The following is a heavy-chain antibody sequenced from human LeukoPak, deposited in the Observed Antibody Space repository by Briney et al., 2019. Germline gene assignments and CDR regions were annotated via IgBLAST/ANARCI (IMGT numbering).Heavy chain of an antibody. CDR3: ARAPLLRYFDWLLYDKYYYMDV. Sequence: SETLSLTCTVSGGSISSSSYYWGWIRQPPGKGLEWIGSIYYSGSTYYNSSLKSRVTISVDTSKNQFSLKLSSVTAADTAVYYCARAPLLRYFDWLLYDKYYYMDVWGKGTTVTVSS. J-gene: IGHJ6*03. V-gene: IGHV4-39*01. CDR1: GGSISSSSYY. CDR2: IYYSGST. D-gene: IGHD3-9*01.